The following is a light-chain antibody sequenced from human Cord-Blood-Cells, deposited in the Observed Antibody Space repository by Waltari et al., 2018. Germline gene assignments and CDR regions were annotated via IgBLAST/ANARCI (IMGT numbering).Light chain of an antibody. CDR1: KLGDKY. Sequence: SYELTQPPSVSVSPGQTASITCSGDKLGDKYACWYQQKPGQSPVLVIYQDSKRPSGYPELFSGPNSGNSDTLTISGTQAMAEADYYCQAWDSSTAVFGGGTKRTVL. J-gene: IGLJ2*01. V-gene: IGLV3-1*01. CDR3: QAWDSSTAV. CDR2: QDS.